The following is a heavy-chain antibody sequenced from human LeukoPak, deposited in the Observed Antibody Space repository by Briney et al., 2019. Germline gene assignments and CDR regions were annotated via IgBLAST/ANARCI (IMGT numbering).Heavy chain of an antibody. CDR3: ARDPAYCGGDCVIDY. V-gene: IGHV4-39*07. D-gene: IGHD2-21*02. Sequence: PSETLSLTCTVSGGSISSSSYYWGWIRQPPGKGLEWIGSIYYSGSTYYNPSLKSRVTISVDTSKNQFSLKLSSVTAADTAVYYCARDPAYCGGDCVIDYWGQGTLVTVSS. CDR2: IYYSGST. J-gene: IGHJ4*02. CDR1: GGSISSSSYY.